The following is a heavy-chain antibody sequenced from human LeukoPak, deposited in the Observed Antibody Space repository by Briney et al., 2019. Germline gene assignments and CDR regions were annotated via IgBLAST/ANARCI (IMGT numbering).Heavy chain of an antibody. CDR2: LDYRGSP. V-gene: IGHV4-59*08. CDR1: GGSISSYY. Sequence: PSETLSLTCTVSGGSISSYYWSWIRLPPGKGLEWIGFLDYRGSPNYTPSFKSRLTVSAATSKKQFSRKLRSVTAADTAVYYCARQGGSWTFDYGGQGSLVTVSS. CDR3: ARQGGSWTFDY. J-gene: IGHJ4*02. D-gene: IGHD6-13*01.